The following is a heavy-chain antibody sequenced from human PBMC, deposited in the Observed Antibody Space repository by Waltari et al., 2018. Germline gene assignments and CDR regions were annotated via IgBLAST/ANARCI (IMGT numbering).Heavy chain of an antibody. V-gene: IGHV4-38-2*02. CDR3: ARAGLWYDFWSGLSAEYFQH. CDR1: GYSISSGYY. Sequence: QVQLQESGPGLVKPSETLSLTCTVSGYSISSGYYWGWIRQPPGKGLVWIGSIYHSGSTYYNPSLKSRVTISVDTSKNQCSLKLSSVTAADTAVYCCARAGLWYDFWSGLSAEYFQHWGQGTLVTVSS. D-gene: IGHD3-3*01. CDR2: IYHSGST. J-gene: IGHJ1*01.